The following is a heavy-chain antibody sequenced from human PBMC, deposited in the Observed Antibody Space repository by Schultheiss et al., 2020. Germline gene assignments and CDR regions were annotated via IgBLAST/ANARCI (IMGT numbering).Heavy chain of an antibody. CDR1: GFTVSSNY. D-gene: IGHD2-15*01. CDR3: AKDRRGVAGWKFDY. J-gene: IGHJ4*02. V-gene: IGHV3-66*02. Sequence: GGSLRLSCAASGFTVSSNYMSWVRQAPGKGLEWVSGISNSGATKYYADSVKGRFTISRDNSKNTLYLQMNSLRAEDTAVYYCAKDRRGVAGWKFDYWGQGTLVTVSS. CDR2: ISNSGATK.